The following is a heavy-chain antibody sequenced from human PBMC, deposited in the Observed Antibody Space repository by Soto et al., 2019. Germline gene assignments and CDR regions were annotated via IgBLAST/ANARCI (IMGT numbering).Heavy chain of an antibody. J-gene: IGHJ4*02. D-gene: IGHD3-3*01. CDR1: GDSVSSGSYY. CDR2: IYYSGST. Sequence: AETLSLTCTVSGDSVSSGSYYWSWIRQPPGKGLEWIGYIYYSGSTNYNPSLKSRVTISVDTSKNQFSLKLSSVTAAATAVYYCAGAGIRSFVNWGQGTLVXV. CDR3: AGAGIRSFVN. V-gene: IGHV4-61*01.